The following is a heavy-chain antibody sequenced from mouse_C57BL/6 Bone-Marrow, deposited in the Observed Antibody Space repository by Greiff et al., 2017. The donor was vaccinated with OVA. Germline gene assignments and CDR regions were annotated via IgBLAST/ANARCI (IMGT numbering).Heavy chain of an antibody. D-gene: IGHD2-4*01. V-gene: IGHV1-5*01. CDR1: GYTFTSYW. Sequence: EVQLQQSGTVLARPGASVKMSCKTSGYTFTSYWMHWVKQRPGQGLEWIGAIYPGNGDTSYNQKFKGKAKLTAVTSASTAYMELSSLTNEDSAVYYCTSYDYDVAMDYWGQGTSVTVSS. CDR3: TSYDYDVAMDY. J-gene: IGHJ4*01. CDR2: IYPGNGDT.